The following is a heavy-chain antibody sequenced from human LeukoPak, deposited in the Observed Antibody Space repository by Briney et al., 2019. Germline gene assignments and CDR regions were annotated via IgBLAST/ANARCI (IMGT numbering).Heavy chain of an antibody. V-gene: IGHV3-21*01. CDR3: ARAHGYYYDSSGYYSY. Sequence: GGSLRLSCAASGFTFSSYSMNWVRQAPGKGLEWVSSISSSSSYIYYADSVKGRFTISRDNAKNSLYLQMNSLRAEDTAVYYCARAHGYYYDSSGYYSYWGQGTLVTVSS. J-gene: IGHJ4*02. CDR2: ISSSSSYI. CDR1: GFTFSSYS. D-gene: IGHD3-22*01.